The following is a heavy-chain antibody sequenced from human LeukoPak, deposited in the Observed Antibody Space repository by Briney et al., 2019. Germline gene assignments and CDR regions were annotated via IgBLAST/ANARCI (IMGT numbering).Heavy chain of an antibody. CDR1: GFTFSSYG. D-gene: IGHD3-10*01. J-gene: IGHJ4*02. V-gene: IGHV3-33*01. CDR2: IWYDGSNK. Sequence: GRSLRLSCAASGFTFSSYGRHWVRQAPGKGLEWVAVIWYDGSNKYYADSVKGRFTISRDNAKNSLYLQMNSLRAEDTAVYYCARDLRGWFGELLPYYFDYWGQGTLVTVSS. CDR3: ARDLRGWFGELLPYYFDY.